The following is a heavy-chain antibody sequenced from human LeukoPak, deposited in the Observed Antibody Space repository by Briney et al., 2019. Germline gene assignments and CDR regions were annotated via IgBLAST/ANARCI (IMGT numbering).Heavy chain of an antibody. J-gene: IGHJ6*03. D-gene: IGHD3-10*01. CDR3: ARRSGWFGEPKANYYYYMDV. CDR2: ISAYNGNT. CDR1: GYTFTSYG. V-gene: IGHV1-18*01. Sequence: ASVKVSCKASGYTFTSYGISWVRQAPGQGREWMGWISAYNGNTNYGQKLQGRVTMTTDTSTRPAYRELRSLRSDATAVYYRARRSGWFGEPKANYYYYMDVWGKGTTVTVSS.